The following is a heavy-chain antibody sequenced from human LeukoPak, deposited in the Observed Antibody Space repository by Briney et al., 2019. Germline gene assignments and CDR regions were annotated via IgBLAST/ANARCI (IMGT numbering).Heavy chain of an antibody. CDR1: GFTFSSYW. D-gene: IGHD3-9*01. CDR3: ARSNVLRYFDWLSGSYYYYYYMDV. Sequence: GGSLRLSCAASGFTFSSYWMSWVRQASGKGLEWVANIKQYGSEKYYVDSVKGRFTISRDNAKNSPYLQMNSLRAEDTAVYYCARSNVLRYFDWLSGSYYYYYYMDVWGKGTTVTVSS. J-gene: IGHJ6*03. V-gene: IGHV3-7*01. CDR2: IKQYGSEK.